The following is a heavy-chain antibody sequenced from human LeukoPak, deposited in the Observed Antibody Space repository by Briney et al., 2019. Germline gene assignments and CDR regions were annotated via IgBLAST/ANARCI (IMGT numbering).Heavy chain of an antibody. V-gene: IGHV3-74*01. Sequence: GGSLRLSCAASGFTFNTYWMHWVRQAPGKGLVWVSRTNSDGSGTRYADPVKGRFTISRDNAKNTLYLQMNSLRAEDTAVYYCARDSVAASGDFDYWGQGTLVTVSS. CDR3: ARDSVAASGDFDY. D-gene: IGHD6-13*01. CDR2: TNSDGSGT. CDR1: GFTFNTYW. J-gene: IGHJ4*02.